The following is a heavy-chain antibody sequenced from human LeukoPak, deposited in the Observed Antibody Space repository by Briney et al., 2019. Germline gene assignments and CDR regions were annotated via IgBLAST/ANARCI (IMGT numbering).Heavy chain of an antibody. CDR2: INSDGSST. D-gene: IGHD6-13*01. J-gene: IGHJ6*02. V-gene: IGHV3-74*01. CDR3: AREKGIAAAGTGEDGMDV. Sequence: GGSLRLSCAASGFTFSSYWMHWVRQAPGRGLVWVSRINSDGSSTSYADSVKGRFTISRDNAKNTLYLQMNSLRAEDTAVYYCAREKGIAAAGTGEDGMDVWGQGTTVTVSS. CDR1: GFTFSSYW.